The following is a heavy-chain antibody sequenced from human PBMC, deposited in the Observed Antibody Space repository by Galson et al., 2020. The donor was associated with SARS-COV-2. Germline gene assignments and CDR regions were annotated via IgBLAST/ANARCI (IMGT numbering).Heavy chain of an antibody. Sequence: ASVKVSCKVSGYALTDLSMHWVRQAPGEGLEWMGGFDVVVGETLYAQKFQGRVTMSEDIYTDIAYMELSSLRSEGAAVYYCAAAPKWELLSLGVQTFYFWGQGTLVTVSS. CDR2: FDVVVGET. CDR3: AAAPKWELLSLGVQTFYF. J-gene: IGHJ4*02. V-gene: IGHV1-24*01. D-gene: IGHD1-26*01. CDR1: GYALTDLS.